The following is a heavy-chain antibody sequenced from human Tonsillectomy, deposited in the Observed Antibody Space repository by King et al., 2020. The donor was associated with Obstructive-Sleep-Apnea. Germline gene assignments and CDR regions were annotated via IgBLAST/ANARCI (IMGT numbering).Heavy chain of an antibody. D-gene: IGHD4-23*01. CDR2: ISGSGGST. CDR1: GFTFSSYA. J-gene: IGHJ4*02. Sequence: EVQLVESGGGLVQPGGSLRLSCAASGFTFSSYAMSWVRPAPGKGREWGSAISGSGGSTYYADPVKGRFTISRDNSKNTLYLQMNRLRAEDTAVYYCAKTGGGNSVDYWGQGTLVTVSS. CDR3: AKTGGGNSVDY. V-gene: IGHV3-23*04.